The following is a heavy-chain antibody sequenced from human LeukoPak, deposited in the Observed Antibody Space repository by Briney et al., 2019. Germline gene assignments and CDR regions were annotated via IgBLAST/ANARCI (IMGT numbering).Heavy chain of an antibody. V-gene: IGHV1-18*01. Sequence: ASAKVSCKASGYTFTSYGISWVRQAPGQGLEWMGWISAYNGNTNYAQKLQGRVTMTTDTSTSTAYMELRSLRSDDTAVYYCARDRILRYFDWFAYYYYYMDVWGKGTTVTISS. CDR1: GYTFTSYG. CDR3: ARDRILRYFDWFAYYYYYMDV. D-gene: IGHD3-9*01. J-gene: IGHJ6*03. CDR2: ISAYNGNT.